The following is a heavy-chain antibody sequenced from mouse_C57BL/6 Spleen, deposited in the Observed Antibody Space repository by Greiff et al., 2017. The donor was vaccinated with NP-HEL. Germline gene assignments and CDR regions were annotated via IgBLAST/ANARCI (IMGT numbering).Heavy chain of an antibody. CDR3: TRPLGRVYFDY. D-gene: IGHD4-1*01. CDR2: ISSGSSTI. Sequence: EVKLMESGGGLVKPGGSLKLSCAASGFTFRDYGMHWVRQAPEKGLEWVAYISSGSSTIYYADTVKGGFTISRDNAKNTLFLQMTSLRSEDTAMYYCTRPLGRVYFDYWGQGTTLTVSS. V-gene: IGHV5-17*01. J-gene: IGHJ2*01. CDR1: GFTFRDYG.